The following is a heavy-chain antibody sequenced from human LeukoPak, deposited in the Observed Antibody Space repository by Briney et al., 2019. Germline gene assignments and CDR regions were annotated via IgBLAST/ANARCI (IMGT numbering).Heavy chain of an antibody. V-gene: IGHV4-39*07. Sequence: GSLRLSCAASGFTFSSYWMNWVRQAPGKGLEWIGSIYYSGSTYYNPSLKSRVTISVDTSKNQFSLKLSSVTAADTAVYYCARGLDTAMVEPHYFDYWGQGTLVTVSS. CDR3: ARGLDTAMVEPHYFDY. J-gene: IGHJ4*02. CDR1: GFTFSSYW. D-gene: IGHD5-18*01. CDR2: IYYSGST.